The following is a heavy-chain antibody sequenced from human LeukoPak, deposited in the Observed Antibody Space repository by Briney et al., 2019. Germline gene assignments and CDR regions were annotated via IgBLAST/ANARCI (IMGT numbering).Heavy chain of an antibody. J-gene: IGHJ4*02. Sequence: SETLSLTCTVSDGSISIRSYYWGWIRQPPGKGLEWIGSIYYSGSSYYNPSLKSRVTISVDTSKNQFSLKLSSVTAADTAVYYCAREVDTAMVPTFDYWGQGTLVTVSS. CDR1: DGSISIRSYY. V-gene: IGHV4-39*02. CDR2: IYYSGSS. CDR3: AREVDTAMVPTFDY. D-gene: IGHD5-18*01.